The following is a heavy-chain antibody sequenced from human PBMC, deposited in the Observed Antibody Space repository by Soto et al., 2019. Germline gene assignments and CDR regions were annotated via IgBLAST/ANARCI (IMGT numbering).Heavy chain of an antibody. CDR2: IIPIFGTA. CDR1: GGTFSSYA. D-gene: IGHD3-3*01. Sequence: SVKVSCKASGGTFSSYAISWVRQAPGQGLEWMGGIIPIFGTANYAQKFQGRVTITADESTSTAYMELSSLRSEDTAVYYCARGRPTYYDFWSGPYDAFDIWGQGKMVTVSS. J-gene: IGHJ3*02. V-gene: IGHV1-69*13. CDR3: ARGRPTYYDFWSGPYDAFDI.